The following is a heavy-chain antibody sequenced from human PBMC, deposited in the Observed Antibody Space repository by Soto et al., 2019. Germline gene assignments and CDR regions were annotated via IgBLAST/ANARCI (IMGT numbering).Heavy chain of an antibody. J-gene: IGHJ4*02. D-gene: IGHD6-19*01. Sequence: EGQLVESGGGLVKPGGSLRLSCAASGFTFSNVWMNWVRQAPGKGLEWVGRIKSKLDGETIDYAAPVKGRFTISRDDSKNMLYLQMNSLKTEDTGVYYCTPLALKYNCDWYEFSDWGQGTLVTVSS. CDR1: GFTFSNVW. V-gene: IGHV3-15*07. CDR3: TPLALKYNCDWYEFSD. CDR2: IKSKLDGETI.